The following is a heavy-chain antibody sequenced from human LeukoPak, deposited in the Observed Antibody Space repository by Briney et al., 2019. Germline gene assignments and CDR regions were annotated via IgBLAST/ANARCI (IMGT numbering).Heavy chain of an antibody. J-gene: IGHJ4*02. V-gene: IGHV4-59*01. CDR2: IHYSGST. CDR3: ARDLWGAAAGFFDY. CDR1: GGSISSYY. Sequence: SETLSLTCTVSGGSISSYYWNWLRQPPGKGLEWIGYIHYSGSTNYNPSLKSRVTISVDTSKNQFSLKLSSVTAADTAVYYCARDLWGAAAGFFDYWGQGTLVTVSS. D-gene: IGHD6-13*01.